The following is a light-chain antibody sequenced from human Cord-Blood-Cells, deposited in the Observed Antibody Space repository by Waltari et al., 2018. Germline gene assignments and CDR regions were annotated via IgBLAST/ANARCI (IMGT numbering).Light chain of an antibody. Sequence: DIVMTQSPDSLAVSLGERATINCTSSKCVLYSSNNKNYLAWYQQKPGQPPKLLIYWASTRESGVPDRFSGSGSGTDFTLTISSLQAEDVAVYYCQQYYSTPYTFGQGTKLEIK. CDR1: KCVLYSSNNKNY. J-gene: IGKJ2*01. CDR3: QQYYSTPYT. V-gene: IGKV4-1*01. CDR2: WAS.